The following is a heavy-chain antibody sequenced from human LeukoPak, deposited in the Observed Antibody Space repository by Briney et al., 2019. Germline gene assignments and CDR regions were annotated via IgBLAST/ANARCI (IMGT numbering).Heavy chain of an antibody. J-gene: IGHJ4*02. CDR2: IIPILGIA. Sequence: GASVKVSCKASGGTFSSYAISWVRQAPGQGLEWMGGIIPILGIANYAQKFQGRVTITADKSTSTAHMELSSLRSEDTAVYYCARATNPTPFDYWGQGTLVTVSS. CDR1: GGTFSSYA. V-gene: IGHV1-69*10. D-gene: IGHD5-12*01. CDR3: ARATNPTPFDY.